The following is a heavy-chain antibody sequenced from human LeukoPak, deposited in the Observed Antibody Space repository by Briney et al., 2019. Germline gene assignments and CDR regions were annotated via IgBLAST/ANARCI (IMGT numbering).Heavy chain of an antibody. Sequence: GGSLRLSCAASGFTFSSYGMNWVRQAPGKGLGGVAVMSNDGSNKYYADSVKGRFTISRDNSKNTLYLQMNSLRAEDTAVYYCAKDHFETGTTVWSYYYGMDVWGQGTTVTVSS. CDR1: GFTFSSYG. CDR2: MSNDGSNK. J-gene: IGHJ6*02. D-gene: IGHD1-1*01. V-gene: IGHV3-30*18. CDR3: AKDHFETGTTVWSYYYGMDV.